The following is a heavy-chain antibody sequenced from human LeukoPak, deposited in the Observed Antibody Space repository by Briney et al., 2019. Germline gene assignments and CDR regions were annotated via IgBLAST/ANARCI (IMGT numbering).Heavy chain of an antibody. CDR3: ASRYGHRADYFDN. CDR1: GASISSDISY. V-gene: IGHV4-61*02. J-gene: IGHJ4*02. D-gene: IGHD4-17*01. CDR2: IYTSGTT. Sequence: SETLSLTCTVSGASISSDISYWSWIRQPAGKGLEWIGRIYTSGTTTYSPSLKSRVTISLDTSNNQYSLKLSSVTAADTAVYYCASRYGHRADYFDNWGQGTQVTVSS.